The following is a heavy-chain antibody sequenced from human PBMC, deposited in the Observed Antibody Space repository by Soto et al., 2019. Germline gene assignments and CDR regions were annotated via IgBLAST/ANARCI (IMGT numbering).Heavy chain of an antibody. V-gene: IGHV1-18*01. J-gene: IGHJ5*02. CDR2: ISAYNGNT. CDR3: ARDSVVGAKANWFDA. Sequence: ASVKVSCKASGYTFTSYGISWVRQAPGQGLERMGWISAYNGNTNYAQKPQGRVTMTTDTSTSTAYMELRSLRSDDTAVYYCARDSVVGAKANWFDAWGQGSLVTVSS. D-gene: IGHD1-26*01. CDR1: GYTFTSYG.